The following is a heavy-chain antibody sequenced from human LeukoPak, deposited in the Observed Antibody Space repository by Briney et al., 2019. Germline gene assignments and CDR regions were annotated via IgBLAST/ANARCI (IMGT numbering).Heavy chain of an antibody. Sequence: GGSLRLSCAASGFSFSSNGMSWVRQTPGTGLEWVAVISYDGSNKYYADSVKGRFTISRDNSKNTLYLQMNSLRAEDTAVYYCAKSVGASLDYWGQGTLVTVSS. J-gene: IGHJ4*02. D-gene: IGHD1-26*01. CDR1: GFSFSSNG. CDR3: AKSVGASLDY. CDR2: ISYDGSNK. V-gene: IGHV3-30*18.